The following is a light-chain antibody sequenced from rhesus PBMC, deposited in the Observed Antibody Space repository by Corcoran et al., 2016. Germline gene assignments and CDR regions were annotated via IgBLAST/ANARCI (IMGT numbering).Light chain of an antibody. Sequence: DIQMTQSPSSLSASVGDRVTVTCRASQGINKALSWYQQKPGKAPTLLIYAASSLQTGVSSRFSGSGSGTDYTLTISSLQPDDVATYYCLQEYTSPLTFGGGTKVEIK. CDR2: AAS. J-gene: IGKJ4*01. CDR1: QGINKA. V-gene: IGKV1-94*01. CDR3: LQEYTSPLT.